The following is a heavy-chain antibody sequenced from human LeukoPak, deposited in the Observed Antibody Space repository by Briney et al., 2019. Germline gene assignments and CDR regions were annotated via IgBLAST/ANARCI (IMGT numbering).Heavy chain of an antibody. Sequence: GGSLRLSCAASGFTFSSYSMNWVRRAPGKGLEWVSSISSSSSYIYYADSVKGRFTISRDNAKNSLYLQMNSLRAEDTAVYYCAKTVFEYYYYYMDVWGKGTTVTVSS. CDR2: ISSSSSYI. J-gene: IGHJ6*03. D-gene: IGHD3-9*01. CDR1: GFTFSSYS. V-gene: IGHV3-21*01. CDR3: AKTVFEYYYYYMDV.